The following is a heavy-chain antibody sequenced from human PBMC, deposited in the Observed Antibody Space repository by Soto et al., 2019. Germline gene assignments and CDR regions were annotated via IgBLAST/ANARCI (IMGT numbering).Heavy chain of an antibody. CDR3: ARTASAAPYYFDY. Sequence: QVQLVESGGGVVQPGRSLRLSCAASGFTFSSYGMHWVRQAPGKGLEWVAVIWYDGSNKYYADSVKGRFTISRDNSKNTLYLQMNSLRAEDTAVYYCARTASAAPYYFDYLGQGTLVTVSS. J-gene: IGHJ4*02. V-gene: IGHV3-33*01. D-gene: IGHD2-2*01. CDR1: GFTFSSYG. CDR2: IWYDGSNK.